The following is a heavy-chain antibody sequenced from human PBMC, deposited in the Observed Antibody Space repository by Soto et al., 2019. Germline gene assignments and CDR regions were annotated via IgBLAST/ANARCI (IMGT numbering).Heavy chain of an antibody. D-gene: IGHD3-3*01. Sequence: QAQLVQSGAEVKKPGSPVRVSCRASGGPFSRYAVSWVRQAPGQGLEWIGGITPIAETTNYAQKFRGRLSITADESTDTVYMELRRLTSDDTADYFCARGVAPGQTADPYVFDIWGQGTRVTVSS. V-gene: IGHV1-69*01. CDR2: ITPIAETT. CDR1: GGPFSRYA. CDR3: ARGVAPGQTADPYVFDI. J-gene: IGHJ3*02.